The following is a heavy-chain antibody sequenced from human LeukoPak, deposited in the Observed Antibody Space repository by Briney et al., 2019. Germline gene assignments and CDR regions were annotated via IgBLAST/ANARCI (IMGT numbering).Heavy chain of an antibody. J-gene: IGHJ4*02. CDR2: IKQDGSEK. Sequence: GGSLRLSCAASGFTFDDYGMSWVRQAPGKGLEWVANIKQDGSEKYYVDSVKGRFTISRDNAKNSLYLQMNSLRAEDTAVYYCARDGWFGELLAGYYFDYWGQGTLVTVSS. CDR3: ARDGWFGELLAGYYFDY. V-gene: IGHV3-7*01. CDR1: GFTFDDYG. D-gene: IGHD3-10*01.